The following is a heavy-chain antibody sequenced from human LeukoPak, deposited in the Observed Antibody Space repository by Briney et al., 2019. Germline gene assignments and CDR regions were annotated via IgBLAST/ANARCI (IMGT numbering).Heavy chain of an antibody. CDR3: ARTYYYDSSRDAFDI. V-gene: IGHV4-59*01. Sequence: PSETLSLTCTVSGDFITAYYWSWIRQPPGKGLEWIGYIYYRGSTNYNPSLKSRVTISVDTSKNQFSLKLSSVTAADTAVYYCARTYYYDSSRDAFDIWGQGTMVTVSS. CDR1: GDFITAYY. J-gene: IGHJ3*02. D-gene: IGHD3-22*01. CDR2: IYYRGST.